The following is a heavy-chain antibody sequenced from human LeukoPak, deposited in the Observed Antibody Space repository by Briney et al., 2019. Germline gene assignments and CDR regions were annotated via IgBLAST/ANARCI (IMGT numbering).Heavy chain of an antibody. CDR1: GFTFSSYS. J-gene: IGHJ1*01. CDR2: ISSSSSYI. D-gene: IGHD2-2*01. CDR3: ASGLYCSSTSCRVQH. V-gene: IGHV3-21*01. Sequence: GGSLRLSCAASGFTFSSYSMNWVRQAPGKGLEWVSSISSSSSYIYYADSVKGRFTISRDNAKNSLYLQMNSLRAEDAAVYYCASGLYCSSTSCRVQHWGQGTLVTVSS.